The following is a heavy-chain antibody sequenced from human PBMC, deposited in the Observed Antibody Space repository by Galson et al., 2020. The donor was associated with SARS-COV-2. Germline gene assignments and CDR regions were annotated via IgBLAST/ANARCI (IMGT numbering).Heavy chain of an antibody. CDR3: ARGDWAYVY. V-gene: IGHV3-49*03. CDR2: IRSKTYGGTA. D-gene: IGHD3-9*01. J-gene: IGHJ4*02. CDR1: GFTFGDYG. Sequence: GESLKISCTVSGFTFGDYGMSWFRQAPGKGLERVGFIRSKTYGGTAEYAASVKDRFIISRDDSKGIAYLQMNSLKTEDTAVYYCARGDWAYVYWGQGTLVTVSS.